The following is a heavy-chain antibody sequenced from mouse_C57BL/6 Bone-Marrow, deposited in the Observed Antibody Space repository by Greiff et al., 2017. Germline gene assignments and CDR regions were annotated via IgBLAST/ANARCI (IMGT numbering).Heavy chain of an antibody. CDR1: GYTFTGYG. D-gene: IGHD2-1*01. CDR2: IYPRSGNT. V-gene: IGHV1-81*01. Sequence: VQLQESGAELARPGASVKLSCKASGYTFTGYGISWVKQRTGQGLEWIGEIYPRSGNTYYNEKFKGKATLTADKSSSTAYMELRSLTSEDSAVYFCARPGGNYYFDYWGQGTTLTVSS. J-gene: IGHJ2*01. CDR3: ARPGGNYYFDY.